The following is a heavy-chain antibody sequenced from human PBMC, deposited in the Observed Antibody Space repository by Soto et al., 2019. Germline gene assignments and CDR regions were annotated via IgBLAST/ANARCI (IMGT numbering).Heavy chain of an antibody. CDR1: GFTVSSNY. D-gene: IGHD2-8*01. CDR2: IYSGGST. V-gene: IGHV3-53*01. J-gene: IGHJ4*02. CDR3: ARASSQYAGDY. Sequence: EVQLVESGGGLIQPGGSLRLSCAASGFTVSSNYMSWVRQAPGKGLEWVSVIYSGGSTYYADSVKGRFTISRDNSKNTLYLKMNRLRAEDTAVYYCARASSQYAGDYWGQGTLVTVSS.